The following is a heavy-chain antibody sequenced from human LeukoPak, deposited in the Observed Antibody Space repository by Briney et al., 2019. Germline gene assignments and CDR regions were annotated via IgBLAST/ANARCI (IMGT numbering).Heavy chain of an antibody. CDR3: ARGEGYFDWLSTTVPFGP. CDR2: IYYSGST. CDR1: GGSISSYY. V-gene: IGHV4-59*01. Sequence: SETLSLTCTVSGGSISSYYWSWIRQPPGKGLEWIGYIYYSGSTNYNPSLKSRVTISVHTSKNQFSPKLSSVTAADTAVYYCARGEGYFDWLSTTVPFGPWGQGTLVTVSS. J-gene: IGHJ5*02. D-gene: IGHD3-9*01.